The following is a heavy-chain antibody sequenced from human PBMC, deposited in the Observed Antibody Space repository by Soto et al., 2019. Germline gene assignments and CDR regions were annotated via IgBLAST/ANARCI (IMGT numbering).Heavy chain of an antibody. D-gene: IGHD3-10*01. J-gene: IGHJ4*02. V-gene: IGHV3-7*03. CDR1: GFTFTAYY. CDR3: SRENWFQDY. CDR2: INKDGSKQ. Sequence: GWSLRLSCAASGFTFTAYYMTWVRQVPGKGLEWVASINKDGSKQYYVDSVKGRFTISRDNAMNSLYLQMNSLRAGDTALYYCSRENWFQDYWGQGTLVTVSS.